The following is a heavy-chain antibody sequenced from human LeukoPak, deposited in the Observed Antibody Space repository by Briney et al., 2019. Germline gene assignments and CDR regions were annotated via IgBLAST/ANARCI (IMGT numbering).Heavy chain of an antibody. D-gene: IGHD3-3*01. CDR1: GFKFSDHY. CDR2: ISGSGGST. V-gene: IGHV3-23*01. Sequence: PGGSQRLSCAASGFKFSDHYIDWVRQAPGKGLEWVSAISGSGGSTYYADSVKGRFTISRDNSKNTLYLQMNSLRAEDTAVYYCATTFITIFGVQTNPSGYFDYWGQGTLVTVSS. J-gene: IGHJ4*02. CDR3: ATTFITIFGVQTNPSGYFDY.